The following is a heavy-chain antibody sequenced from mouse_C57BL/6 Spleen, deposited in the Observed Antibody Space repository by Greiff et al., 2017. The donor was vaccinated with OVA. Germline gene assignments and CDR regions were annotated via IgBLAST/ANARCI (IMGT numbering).Heavy chain of an antibody. CDR3: SRSEGDYYAMDY. CDR1: GYAFSSSW. Sequence: VQLQQSGPELVKPGASVKISCKASGYAFSSSWMNWVKQRPGKGLEWIGRIYPGDGDTNYNGKFKGKATLTADKSSSTAYMQLSSLTSEDSAVSFCSRSEGDYYAMDYWGQGTSVTVSS. CDR2: IYPGDGDT. J-gene: IGHJ4*01. V-gene: IGHV1-82*01.